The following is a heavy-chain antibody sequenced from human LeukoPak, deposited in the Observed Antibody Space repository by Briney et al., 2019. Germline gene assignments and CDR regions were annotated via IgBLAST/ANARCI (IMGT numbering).Heavy chain of an antibody. D-gene: IGHD1-26*01. J-gene: IGHJ4*02. Sequence: GGSLRLSCAASGFTFSIYWMHWVRHAPGTGLVWVSRISNDGSATIYVDSVKGRFTISRDNAKNALYLQMNSLRAEDTAVYYCARDSSGSYDYWGQGTLVTVSS. CDR1: GFTFSIYW. CDR2: ISNDGSAT. V-gene: IGHV3-74*01. CDR3: ARDSSGSYDY.